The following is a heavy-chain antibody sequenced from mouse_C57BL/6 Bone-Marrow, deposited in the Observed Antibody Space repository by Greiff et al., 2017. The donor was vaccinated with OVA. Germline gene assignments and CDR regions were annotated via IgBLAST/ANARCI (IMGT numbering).Heavy chain of an antibody. Sequence: VKLMESGAELVKPGASVKISCKASGYSFSNYWMNWVKQRPGKGLEWIGQIYPGDGDINYNGKFKGKATLTADKSSSTSYMQFSSLTSEDSAVYFCARGAYWGRGTTLTVSS. CDR1: GYSFSNYW. J-gene: IGHJ2*01. CDR3: ARGAY. V-gene: IGHV1-80*01. CDR2: IYPGDGDI.